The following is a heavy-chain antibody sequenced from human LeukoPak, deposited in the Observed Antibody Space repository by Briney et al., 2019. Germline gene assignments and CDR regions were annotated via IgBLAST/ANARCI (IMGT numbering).Heavy chain of an antibody. Sequence: SETLSLTCSVSGGSISSYYWSWIRQPARKGLEWIGRIYTSGSTNYNPSLKSRVTISVDTSKNQFSLKLSSVTAADTAVYYCARDRHSSSWYDGEFYPWGQGTLVTVSS. V-gene: IGHV4-4*07. CDR2: IYTSGST. CDR3: ARDRHSSSWYDGEFYP. J-gene: IGHJ5*02. D-gene: IGHD6-13*01. CDR1: GGSISSYY.